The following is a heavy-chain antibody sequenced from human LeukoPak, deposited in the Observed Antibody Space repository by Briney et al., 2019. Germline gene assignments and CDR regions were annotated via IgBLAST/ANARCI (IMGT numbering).Heavy chain of an antibody. V-gene: IGHV3-23*01. Sequence: GGSLRLSSAASGFTFSSYAMSWVRQAPGKGLEWVSAISGSGGSTYYADSVKGRFTISRDNSKNTLYLQMNSLRAEDTAVYYCAKDLVGYSSSWYWAFDIWGQGTMVTVSS. CDR3: AKDLVGYSSSWYWAFDI. CDR1: GFTFSSYA. J-gene: IGHJ3*02. CDR2: ISGSGGST. D-gene: IGHD6-13*01.